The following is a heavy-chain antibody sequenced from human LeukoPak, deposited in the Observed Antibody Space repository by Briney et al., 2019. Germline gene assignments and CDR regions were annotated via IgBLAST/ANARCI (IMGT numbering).Heavy chain of an antibody. D-gene: IGHD4-23*01. CDR1: GGSVSSYY. CDR2: IYNSGST. Sequence: SETLSLTCTVSGGSVSSYYWSWIRQLPGKGLEWIGHIYNSGSTNYNHSLKSRVTISEDMSNNQFSLKLSSVTAADTAVYYCARALRLWGGNSGIAFDIWGQGTMVTVSS. V-gene: IGHV4-59*02. CDR3: ARALRLWGGNSGIAFDI. J-gene: IGHJ3*02.